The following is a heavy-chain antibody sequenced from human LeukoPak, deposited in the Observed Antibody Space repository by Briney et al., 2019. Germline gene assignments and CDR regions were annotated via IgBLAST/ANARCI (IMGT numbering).Heavy chain of an antibody. J-gene: IGHJ4*02. Sequence: GGSLRLSCAASGFTFSRDWMHWVRQAPGKGLEWVSSISSSSSYIYYADSVKGRFTISRDNAKNSLYLQMNSLRAEDTAVYYCAKSDCGTIGCKLLNYWGQGTLVTVSS. CDR1: GFTFSRDW. CDR2: ISSSSSYI. CDR3: AKSDCGTIGCKLLNY. V-gene: IGHV3-21*04. D-gene: IGHD2-21*01.